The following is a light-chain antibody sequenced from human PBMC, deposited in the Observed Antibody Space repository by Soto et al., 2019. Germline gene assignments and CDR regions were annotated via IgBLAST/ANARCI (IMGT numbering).Light chain of an antibody. Sequence: QSVLTQPPPVSGAPGQRVTISCTASSSNIGAGYDVHWYQQLPGTVPKLLIYGNSNRPSGVPDRFSGSKSGTSASLAITGLQAEDEADYYCQSYDSSLSGWVFGGGTKLTVL. V-gene: IGLV1-40*01. CDR1: SSNIGAGYD. CDR3: QSYDSSLSGWV. CDR2: GNS. J-gene: IGLJ3*02.